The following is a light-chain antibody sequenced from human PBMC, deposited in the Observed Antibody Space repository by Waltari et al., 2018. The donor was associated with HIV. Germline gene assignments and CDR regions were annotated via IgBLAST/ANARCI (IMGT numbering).Light chain of an antibody. Sequence: QAVVTQEPSLTVSPGGTVTLTCGSSTGTVTSGHYAYWFQQKPGQAPRTLIYDTTNKRAWTPARFSGSLLGGKAALTLSGAQPEDEAEYYCSLSYSGARPVVFGGGTKLTVL. CDR1: TGTVTSGHY. CDR2: DTT. J-gene: IGLJ2*01. V-gene: IGLV7-46*01. CDR3: SLSYSGARPVV.